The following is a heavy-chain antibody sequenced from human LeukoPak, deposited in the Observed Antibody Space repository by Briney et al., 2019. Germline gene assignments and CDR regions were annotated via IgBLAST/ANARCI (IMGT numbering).Heavy chain of an antibody. CDR3: AKTDYDFWSGGDAFDI. CDR2: ISGSGGST. J-gene: IGHJ3*02. Sequence: PGGSLRLSCAASGFTFSSYAMSWVRQAPGKGLGWVSAISGSGGSTYYADSVKGRFTISRDNSKNTLYLQMNSLRAEDTAVYYCAKTDYDFWSGGDAFDIWGQGTMVTVSS. D-gene: IGHD3-3*01. CDR1: GFTFSSYA. V-gene: IGHV3-23*01.